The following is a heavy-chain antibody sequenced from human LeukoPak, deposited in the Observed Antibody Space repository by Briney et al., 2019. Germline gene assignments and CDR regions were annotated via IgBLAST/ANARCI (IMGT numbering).Heavy chain of an antibody. D-gene: IGHD2-8*01. CDR3: STDPRLLMY. CDR1: GFTSGDYI. J-gene: IGHJ4*01. V-gene: IGHV3-11*01. CDR2: ISGSGSDI. Sequence: GGSLRLSCTGSGFTSGDYIMNWIRQTPGKGLEWLAYISGSGSDIYFADSVKGRFTISRDNAKNSLYLQMNSLRPEDTALYYCSTDPRLLMYWGHGTLVTVSS.